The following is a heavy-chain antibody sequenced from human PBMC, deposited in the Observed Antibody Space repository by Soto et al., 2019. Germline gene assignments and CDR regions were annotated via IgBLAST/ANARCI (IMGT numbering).Heavy chain of an antibody. CDR2: IRGSGTST. J-gene: IGHJ4*02. V-gene: IGHV3-23*01. Sequence: EVQLLESGGGLVQPGGSLRLSCAASGFSFSSYAMSWVRQAPGKGLEWVSAIRGSGTSTYYADSVKGRFTISRDNSKNTLSLQMNSLRAEDTAVYYCAKTSRYDIGDQDYWGQGTLVTVSS. CDR3: AKTSRYDIGDQDY. CDR1: GFSFSSYA. D-gene: IGHD3-16*01.